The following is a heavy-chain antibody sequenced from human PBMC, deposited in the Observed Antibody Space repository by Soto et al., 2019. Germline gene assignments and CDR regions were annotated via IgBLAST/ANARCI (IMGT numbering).Heavy chain of an antibody. D-gene: IGHD3-22*01. V-gene: IGHV4-31*03. CDR2: IYYSGST. CDR1: GGSISSGGYY. J-gene: IGHJ4*02. Sequence: QVQLQESGPGLVKPSQTLSLTCTVSGGSISSGGYYWSWIRQHPGKGLEWIGYIYYSGSTYYNPSLKSRVTISVDTSKNQFSLKLSCVTAADTAVYYCYYDSSGPFQLVWGQGTLVTVSS. CDR3: YYDSSGPFQLV.